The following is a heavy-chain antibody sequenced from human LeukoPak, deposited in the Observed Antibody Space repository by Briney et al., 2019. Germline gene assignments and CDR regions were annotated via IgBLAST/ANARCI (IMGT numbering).Heavy chain of an antibody. D-gene: IGHD3-10*01. CDR2: IRYDGSNK. J-gene: IGHJ4*02. CDR3: TKLVYGSGRHPFDY. CDR1: GFTFSSYG. V-gene: IGHV3-30*02. Sequence: GGYLRLSCAASGFTFSSYGMHWVRQAPGKGLEWVAFIRYDGSNKYYADSVKGRFTISRDNSKNTLYLQMNSLRAEDTAVYYCTKLVYGSGRHPFDYWGQGTLVTVSS.